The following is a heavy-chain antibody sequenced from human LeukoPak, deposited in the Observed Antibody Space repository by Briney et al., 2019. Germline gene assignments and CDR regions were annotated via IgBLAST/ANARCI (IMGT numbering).Heavy chain of an antibody. Sequence: SETLPLTCTVSGASISSYYWSWVRQPAGKGLEWIGRIYTSVSTNYNPSLKSRVTMSVDTSKNQFSLKLSSVTAADTAVYYCAREGYCSSTSCPYYFDYWGQGTLVTVSS. CDR1: GASISSYY. CDR2: IYTSVST. V-gene: IGHV4-4*07. J-gene: IGHJ4*02. CDR3: AREGYCSSTSCPYYFDY. D-gene: IGHD2-2*01.